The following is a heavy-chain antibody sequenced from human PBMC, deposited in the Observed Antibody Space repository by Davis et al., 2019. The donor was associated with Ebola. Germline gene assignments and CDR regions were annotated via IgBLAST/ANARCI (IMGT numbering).Heavy chain of an antibody. V-gene: IGHV3-74*01. CDR3: AIDLVVHSYYDFWSYGMDV. J-gene: IGHJ6*02. CDR1: GFTFSSYW. Sequence: HTGGSLRLSCAASGFTFSSYWMHWVRQAPGKGLVWASRINSDGSSTSYADSVKCRFTISRYNAKNSLYLQMNSLRAEETAVYYCAIDLVVHSYYDFWSYGMDVWGQGTTVTVSS. D-gene: IGHD3-3*01. CDR2: INSDGSST.